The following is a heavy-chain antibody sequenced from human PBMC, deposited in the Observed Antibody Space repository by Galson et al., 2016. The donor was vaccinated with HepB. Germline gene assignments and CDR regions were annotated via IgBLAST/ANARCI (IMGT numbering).Heavy chain of an antibody. D-gene: IGHD3-10*01. V-gene: IGHV3-23*01. CDR3: AKFASGTYYLDSFDY. Sequence: LRLSCAASGFTFRSYAMTWVRQAPGKGLEWVSTISGSGGSTYHADSVKGRFTISRDNSKNTVYLQMKSLRAEDTAVYYCAKFASGTYYLDSFDYWGQGTLVTVSS. CDR1: GFTFRSYA. CDR2: ISGSGGST. J-gene: IGHJ4*02.